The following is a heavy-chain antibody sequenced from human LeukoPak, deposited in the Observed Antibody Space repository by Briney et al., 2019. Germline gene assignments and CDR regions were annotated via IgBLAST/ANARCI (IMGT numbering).Heavy chain of an antibody. CDR2: INPNSGGT. CDR3: ARDGRGGSSGYYYVVGASLALSY. Sequence: ASVKVSCKASGYTFTGYYMHWVRQAPGQGLEWMGRINPNSGGTNYAQKFQGRVTMTRDTSISTAYMELSRLRSDDTAVYYCARDGRGGSSGYYYVVGASLALSYWGQGTLVTVSS. CDR1: GYTFTGYY. J-gene: IGHJ4*02. V-gene: IGHV1-2*06. D-gene: IGHD3-22*01.